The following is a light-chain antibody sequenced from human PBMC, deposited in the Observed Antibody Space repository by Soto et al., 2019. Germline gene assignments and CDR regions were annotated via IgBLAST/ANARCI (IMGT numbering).Light chain of an antibody. CDR3: QQYGSSPRT. CDR2: DAS. V-gene: IGKV3-11*01. J-gene: IGKJ1*01. Sequence: ETVLTQSPATLSLSPGERATLSCRASQSISNYLAWYQQKPGQAPRLLIHDASNRATGIPARFSGSGSGTDFTLTISSLQPEDFAVYYCQQYGSSPRTFGQGTKVDIK. CDR1: QSISNY.